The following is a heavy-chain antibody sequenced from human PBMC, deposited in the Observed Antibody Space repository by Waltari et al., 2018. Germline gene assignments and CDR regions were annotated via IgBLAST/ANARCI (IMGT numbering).Heavy chain of an antibody. V-gene: IGHV4-59*08. Sequence: QVQLQESGPGLVKPSETLSLTCTVSGGSINSFHWGWIRQPPGKGLEWIGYIHYSGSTNCNPSLKSRVTVSVHTSENQFSLKLNSVTAADTAVYYCTSSSSFRFEYWGQGTLVTVSS. CDR1: GGSINSFH. D-gene: IGHD6-6*01. J-gene: IGHJ4*02. CDR2: IHYSGST. CDR3: TSSSSFRFEY.